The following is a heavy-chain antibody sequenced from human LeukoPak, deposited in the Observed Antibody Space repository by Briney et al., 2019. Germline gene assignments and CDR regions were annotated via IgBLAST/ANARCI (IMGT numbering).Heavy chain of an antibody. CDR2: INHSGST. CDR1: GGSCSGYY. J-gene: IGHJ4*02. CDR3: ARHGFFGLRNPWFDY. Sequence: SETLSLTCAVYGGSCSGYYWSWIRQPPGKGLEWIGEINHSGSTNYNPSLKSRVTISVDTSKNQFSLKLSSVTAADTAVYYCARHGFFGLRNPWFDYWGQGTLVTVSS. V-gene: IGHV4-34*01. D-gene: IGHD3-3*01.